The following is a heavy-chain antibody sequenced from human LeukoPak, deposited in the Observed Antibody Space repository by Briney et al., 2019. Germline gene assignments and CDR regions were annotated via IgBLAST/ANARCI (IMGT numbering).Heavy chain of an antibody. Sequence: PSETLSLTCTVSGGSISRGDYYWSWIRQPPGKGLEWIGYIYYSGSTYYNPSLKSRVTISVDTSKNQFSLKLSSVTAADTAVYYCARSTYCSGGSCYLPFDYWGQGTLVTVSS. V-gene: IGHV4-30-4*01. J-gene: IGHJ4*02. D-gene: IGHD2-15*01. CDR2: IYYSGST. CDR1: GGSISRGDYY. CDR3: ARSTYCSGGSCYLPFDY.